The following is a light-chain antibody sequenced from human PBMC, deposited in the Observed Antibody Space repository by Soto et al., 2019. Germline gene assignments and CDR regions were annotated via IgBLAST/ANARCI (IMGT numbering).Light chain of an antibody. CDR3: QQSYSTPRT. CDR1: QTISTY. V-gene: IGKV1-39*01. J-gene: IGKJ1*01. CDR2: AAS. Sequence: DIQMTQSPSSLSASVGDTVNITCRASQTISTYLNWYHQKPGKAPNLLIYAASSLQSGVPSRFSGSGSGTDFTLTISSLQPEDFATFYCQQSYSTPRTFAQGTKVDIK.